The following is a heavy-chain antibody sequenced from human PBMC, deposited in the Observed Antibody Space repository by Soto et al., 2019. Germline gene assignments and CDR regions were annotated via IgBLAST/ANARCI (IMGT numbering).Heavy chain of an antibody. CDR2: IYYSGST. CDR3: ARVSPYNWFDP. V-gene: IGHV4-30-4*02. J-gene: IGHJ5*02. Sequence: PSETLSLTCTVSGGSISSFDYYWSWIRQPPGKGLEWIGYIYYSGSTYYNPSLKSRVTISVDTSKNQFSLKLSSVTAADTGVYYCARVSPYNWFDPWGPGTLITVSS. CDR1: GGSISSFDYY.